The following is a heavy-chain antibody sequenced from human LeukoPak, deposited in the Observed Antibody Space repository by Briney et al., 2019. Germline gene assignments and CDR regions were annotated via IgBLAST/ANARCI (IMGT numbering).Heavy chain of an antibody. D-gene: IGHD4-17*01. Sequence: SETLSLTCTVSGDSITSGDFNWGWIRQPPGKGLEYIGYIFHRGNTYYKPSLKSRVSISVDTFKNQFSLKLNSVTAADTAVYYCARYAVTLFDSWGQGTLVTVSS. V-gene: IGHV4-30-4*01. CDR2: IFHRGNT. CDR3: ARYAVTLFDS. CDR1: GDSITSGDFN. J-gene: IGHJ4*02.